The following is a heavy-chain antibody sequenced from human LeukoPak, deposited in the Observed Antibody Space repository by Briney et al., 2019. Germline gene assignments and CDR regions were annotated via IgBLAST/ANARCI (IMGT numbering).Heavy chain of an antibody. D-gene: IGHD3-22*01. Sequence: GGPLRLSCAASGFTLSSYSMNWVRQAPGKGLEWVSYISSSSSTIYYADSVKGRFTISRDNAKNSLYLQMNSLRAEDTAVYYCARGYYDSSGYYYARYYFDFWGQGTLVTVSS. CDR1: GFTLSSYS. J-gene: IGHJ4*02. CDR2: ISSSSSTI. V-gene: IGHV3-48*01. CDR3: ARGYYDSSGYYYARYYFDF.